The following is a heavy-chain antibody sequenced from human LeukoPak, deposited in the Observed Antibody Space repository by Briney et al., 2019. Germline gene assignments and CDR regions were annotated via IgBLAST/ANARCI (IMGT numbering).Heavy chain of an antibody. CDR2: ISSSSSTI. J-gene: IGHJ4*02. V-gene: IGHV3-48*04. D-gene: IGHD3-22*01. CDR3: ARMSLFYDSSGYSL. CDR1: GFTFSSYS. Sequence: QTGGSLRLSCAASGFTFSSYSMNWVRQATGKGLEWASYISSSSSTIYYADSVKGRFTISRDNAKNSLYLQMNSLRAEDTAVYYCARMSLFYDSSGYSLWGQGTLVTVSS.